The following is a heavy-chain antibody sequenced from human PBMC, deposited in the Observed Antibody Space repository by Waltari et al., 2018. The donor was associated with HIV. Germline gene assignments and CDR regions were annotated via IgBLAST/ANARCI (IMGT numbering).Heavy chain of an antibody. CDR3: ATGVIAAAGTIWFDP. CDR2: FDPEDGET. CDR1: GYTLTELS. Sequence: QVQLVQSGAEVKKPGASVKVSCKVSGYTLTELSMHWVRPAPGNGLDWMGGFDPEDGETIYAQKFQGRVTMTEDTSTDTAYMELSSLRSEDTAVYYCATGVIAAAGTIWFDPWGQGTLVTVSS. V-gene: IGHV1-24*01. J-gene: IGHJ5*02. D-gene: IGHD6-13*01.